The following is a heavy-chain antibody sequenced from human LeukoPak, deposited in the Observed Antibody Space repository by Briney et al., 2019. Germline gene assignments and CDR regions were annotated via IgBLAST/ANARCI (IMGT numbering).Heavy chain of an antibody. CDR1: GGTFSRYA. D-gene: IGHD7-27*01. CDR2: ISPNSGGT. J-gene: IGHJ2*01. V-gene: IGHV1-2*02. CDR3: AIQPWGSGNNWYFDL. Sequence: ASVKVSCKASGGTFSRYAISWVRQAPGQGLEWMGWISPNSGGTDYAQRFQGRVTMTRDTSISTAYMELSSLRSDDTAVYYCAIQPWGSGNNWYFDLWGRGTLVTVSS.